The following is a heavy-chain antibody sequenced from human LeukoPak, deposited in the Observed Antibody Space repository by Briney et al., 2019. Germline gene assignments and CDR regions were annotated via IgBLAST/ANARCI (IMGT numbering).Heavy chain of an antibody. J-gene: IGHJ4*02. D-gene: IGHD1-7*01. CDR3: ATYLQRGYNWNYGNY. CDR2: IYYSGST. Sequence: SETLSLTCTVSGGSISSYYWSWIRQPPGKGLEWIGYIYYSGSTNCNPSLKSRVTISVDTSKNQFSLKLSSVTAADTAVYYCATYLQRGYNWNYGNYWGREPWSPSPQ. CDR1: GGSISSYY. V-gene: IGHV4-59*08.